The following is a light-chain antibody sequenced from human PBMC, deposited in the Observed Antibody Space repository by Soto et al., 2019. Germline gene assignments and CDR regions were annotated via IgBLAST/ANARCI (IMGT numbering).Light chain of an antibody. CDR3: QQYFTAPIT. V-gene: IGKV3-20*01. CDR2: DAS. J-gene: IGKJ5*01. Sequence: ESVLTQSPGTLSLSPGERATLSCRASQSVSRNYLAWFQKKPGQAPRLLIYDASTRATGIPDKFGGSGSGTDFTLTISRLEPEDFAVYFCQQYFTAPITFGQGTRLEIK. CDR1: QSVSRNY.